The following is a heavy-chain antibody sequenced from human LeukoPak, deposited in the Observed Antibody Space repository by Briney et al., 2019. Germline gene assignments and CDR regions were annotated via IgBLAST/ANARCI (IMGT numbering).Heavy chain of an antibody. V-gene: IGHV1-69*04. D-gene: IGHD3-22*01. CDR3: ASSSESWYFDL. J-gene: IGHJ2*01. CDR1: GGTFSSYA. CDR2: IIPILNIT. Sequence: ASVKVSCKASGGTFSSYAFNWVRQAPGQGLEWMGRIIPILNITNYAQKFQGRVTITADKSTSTAYMELSSLRSEDTAVYYCASSSESWYFDLWGRGTLVTVSS.